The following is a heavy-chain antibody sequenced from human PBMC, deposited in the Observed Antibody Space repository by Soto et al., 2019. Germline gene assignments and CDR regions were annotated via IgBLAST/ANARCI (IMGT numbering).Heavy chain of an antibody. CDR2: ISSSGSTI. Sequence: PGGSLRLSCAASGFTFSDYYMSWIRQAPGKGLEWVSYISSSGSTIYYADSVKGRFTISRGNAKNSLYLQMNSLRAEDTAVYYCARARPDTYSSGRYYFDYWGQGTLVTVSS. CDR1: GFTFSDYY. CDR3: ARARPDTYSSGRYYFDY. J-gene: IGHJ4*02. D-gene: IGHD6-19*01. V-gene: IGHV3-11*01.